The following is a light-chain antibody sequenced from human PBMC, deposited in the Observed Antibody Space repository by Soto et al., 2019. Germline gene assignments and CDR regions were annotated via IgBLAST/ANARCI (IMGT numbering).Light chain of an antibody. J-gene: IGLJ1*01. CDR3: SSYTSRSTV. Sequence: QSALTQPASVSGSPGQSITISCTGTSSDVGGYNYVSWYQQHPGKAPKLMIYDVSKRPSGVSNRFSGSKSGNTASLTISGLQAEDEADYYCSSYTSRSTVFGTGTKVTVL. CDR1: SSDVGGYNY. CDR2: DVS. V-gene: IGLV2-14*01.